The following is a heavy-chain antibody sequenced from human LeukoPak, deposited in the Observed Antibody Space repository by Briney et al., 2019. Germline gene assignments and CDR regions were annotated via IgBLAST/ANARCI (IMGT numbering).Heavy chain of an antibody. D-gene: IGHD4-17*01. Sequence: ASVTVSFTASGYTFTIYGVSWVRQAPGQGLEWMGWISVYNGNTNYAQKVQGRVTMTTDTSTSTAYMELRSLRSDDTAVYYCARDPDGDYDFDYWGQGTLVTVSS. CDR2: ISVYNGNT. CDR3: ARDPDGDYDFDY. V-gene: IGHV1-18*01. J-gene: IGHJ4*02. CDR1: GYTFTIYG.